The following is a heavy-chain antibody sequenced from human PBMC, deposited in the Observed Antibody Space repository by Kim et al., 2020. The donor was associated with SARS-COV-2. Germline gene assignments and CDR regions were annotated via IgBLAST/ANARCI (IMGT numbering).Heavy chain of an antibody. CDR2: LSSGGGT. CDR1: GITVSNNY. CDR3: ARRGPPYYFDY. V-gene: IGHV3-66*04. J-gene: IGHJ4*02. Sequence: GGSLRLSCAASGITVSNNYMSWVRQAPGKGLEWVSLLSSGGGTYYADSVKGRFTISRDNSKNTLYLQMNSLRGEDTAVYYCARRGPPYYFDYWGQGTLVTVSS.